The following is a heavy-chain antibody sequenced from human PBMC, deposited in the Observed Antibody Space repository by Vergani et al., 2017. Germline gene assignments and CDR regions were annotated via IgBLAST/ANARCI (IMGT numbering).Heavy chain of an antibody. J-gene: IGHJ6*03. CDR3: ARSYSSSWDNYYYYYYMDV. Sequence: QITLKESGPTLVKPTQTLTLTCTFSGFSLSTSGVGVGWIRQPPGKALEWLAIIYWNDDKRYSPSLKSRLTITKDTSKNQVVLTMTNMDPVDTATYYCARSYSSSWDNYYYYYYMDVWGKGTTVTVSS. CDR2: IYWNDDK. D-gene: IGHD6-13*01. CDR1: GFSLSTSGVG. V-gene: IGHV2-5*01.